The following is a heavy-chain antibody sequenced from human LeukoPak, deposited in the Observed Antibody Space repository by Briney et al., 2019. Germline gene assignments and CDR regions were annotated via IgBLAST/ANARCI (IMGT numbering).Heavy chain of an antibody. Sequence: PGGSLRLSCAASGFTFSSYAMHWVRQAPGKGLEYVSAISSNGGSTYYANSVKGRFTISRDNSKNTLYLQMGSLRAEDMAVYYCARDPGSDYGDYCFDYWGQGTLVTVSS. V-gene: IGHV3-64*01. CDR1: GFTFSSYA. J-gene: IGHJ4*02. D-gene: IGHD4-17*01. CDR3: ARDPGSDYGDYCFDY. CDR2: ISSNGGST.